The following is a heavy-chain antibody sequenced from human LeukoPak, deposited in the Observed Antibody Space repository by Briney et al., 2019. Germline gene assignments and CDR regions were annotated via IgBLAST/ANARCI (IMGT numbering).Heavy chain of an antibody. Sequence: PGGSLRLSCAASGFIFDDYGMSWVRQAPGKGLEWVSGINWNGGSTGYADFVKGRFTMFRDNAKKSLYLQMNSLRAEDTALYHCARGGNYDSSGHYYYYMDVWGKGTTVTVSS. V-gene: IGHV3-20*01. CDR2: INWNGGST. CDR3: ARGGNYDSSGHYYYYMDV. J-gene: IGHJ6*03. D-gene: IGHD3-22*01. CDR1: GFIFDDYG.